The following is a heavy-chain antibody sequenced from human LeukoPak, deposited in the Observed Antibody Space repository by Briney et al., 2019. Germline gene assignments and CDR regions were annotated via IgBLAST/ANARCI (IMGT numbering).Heavy chain of an antibody. D-gene: IGHD4-23*01. V-gene: IGHV1-69*04. CDR1: GGTFSSYA. J-gene: IGHJ4*02. CDR2: IIPIFGIA. Sequence: ASVKVSCKASGGTFSSYAISWVRQAPGQGLEWRGRIIPIFGIANYAQKFQGRVTITADKSTSTAYMELSSLRSEDTAVYYCARRADYGGNLGDYWGQGTLVTVSS. CDR3: ARRADYGGNLGDY.